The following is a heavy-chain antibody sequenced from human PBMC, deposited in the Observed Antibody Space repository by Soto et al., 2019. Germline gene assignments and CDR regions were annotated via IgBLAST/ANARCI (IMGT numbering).Heavy chain of an antibody. CDR2: ISAYNGNT. CDR3: ARVVALGYCSSTSCHETYFDY. CDR1: GYTFTSYG. J-gene: IGHJ4*02. Sequence: GASVKVSCKASGYTFTSYGISWVRQAPGQGLEWMGWISAYNGNTNYAQKLQGRVTMTTDTSTSTAYMELRSLRSDDTAVYYCARVVALGYCSSTSCHETYFDYWGQGTLVTVSS. D-gene: IGHD2-2*01. V-gene: IGHV1-18*01.